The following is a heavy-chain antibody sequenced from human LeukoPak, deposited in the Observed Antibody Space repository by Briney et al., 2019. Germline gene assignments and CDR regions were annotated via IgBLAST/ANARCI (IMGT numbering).Heavy chain of an antibody. D-gene: IGHD5-12*01. CDR3: TTLSGDSGSTTGIDY. J-gene: IGHJ4*02. CDR1: GGTFSSYA. Sequence: EASVKVSCKASGGTFSSYAISWVRQAPGQGLEWMGGIIPIFGTANYAQKFQGRVTITTDESTSTAYMELSSLRSEDTAVYYCTTLSGDSGSTTGIDYWGQGTLVTVSS. CDR2: IIPIFGTA. V-gene: IGHV1-69*05.